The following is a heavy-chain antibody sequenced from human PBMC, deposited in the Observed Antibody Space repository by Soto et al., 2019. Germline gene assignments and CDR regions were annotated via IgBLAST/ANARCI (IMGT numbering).Heavy chain of an antibody. CDR2: IIPIFGTA. D-gene: IGHD3-22*01. Sequence: SVKVSCKASGGTFSSYAISWVRQAPGQGLEWMGGIIPIFGTANYAQKFQGRVTITADKSTSTAYMELSSLRSEDTAVYCCARDQGTYYYDSRGYYAYWGQGTLVTVSS. V-gene: IGHV1-69*06. CDR3: ARDQGTYYYDSRGYYAY. CDR1: GGTFSSYA. J-gene: IGHJ4*02.